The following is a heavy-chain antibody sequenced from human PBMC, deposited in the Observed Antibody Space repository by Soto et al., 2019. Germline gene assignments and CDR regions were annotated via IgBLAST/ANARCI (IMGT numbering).Heavy chain of an antibody. CDR1: GGSISSYY. CDR3: ARYYLEAGMDY. CDR2: IYYSGST. D-gene: IGHD6-19*01. Sequence: SETLSLTCTVSGGSISSYYWSWIRQPPGKGLGWIGYIYYSGSTNYNPSLKSRVTISVDTSKNQFSLKLSSVTAADTAVYYCARYYLEAGMDYWGQGTLVTVSS. V-gene: IGHV4-59*01. J-gene: IGHJ4*02.